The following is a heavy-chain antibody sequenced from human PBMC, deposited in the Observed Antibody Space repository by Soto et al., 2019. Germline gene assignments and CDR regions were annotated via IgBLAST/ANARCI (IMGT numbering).Heavy chain of an antibody. Sequence: EVQLVETGGGLIQPGGSLRLSCAASGFTVSSNYMSWVRQAPGKGLEWVSVIYSGGSTYYADSVKGRFTISRDNSKNKLYLQMNSLRAEDTAVYYCARDSPGGIAVAGRRRFAFDIWGQGTMVTVSS. V-gene: IGHV3-53*02. CDR2: IYSGGST. D-gene: IGHD6-19*01. CDR3: ARDSPGGIAVAGRRRFAFDI. CDR1: GFTVSSNY. J-gene: IGHJ3*02.